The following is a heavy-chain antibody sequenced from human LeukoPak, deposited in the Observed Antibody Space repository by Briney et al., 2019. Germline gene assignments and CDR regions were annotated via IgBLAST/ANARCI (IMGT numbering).Heavy chain of an antibody. CDR2: ISSDGST. Sequence: QPGGSLRLSCAASGFTLSTYWMHWVRQTPGKGLVWVSRISSDGSTNYADSVKGRFTVSRDNSKNTMYLQMSSLRAVDTAVYYCARDPGGGGARGHNWFDTWGQGTLVSVSS. CDR1: GFTLSTYW. CDR3: ARDPGGGGARGHNWFDT. J-gene: IGHJ5*02. V-gene: IGHV3-74*01. D-gene: IGHD2-21*01.